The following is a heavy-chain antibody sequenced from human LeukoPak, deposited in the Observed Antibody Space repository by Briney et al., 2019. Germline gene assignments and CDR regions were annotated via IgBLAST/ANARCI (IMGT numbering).Heavy chain of an antibody. D-gene: IGHD2-15*01. CDR2: ISAYNGNT. CDR1: GYTFTSYG. Sequence: ASVKVSCKASGYTFTSYGISWVRQALGQGLEWMGWISAYNGNTNYAQKLQGRVTMTTDTSTSTAYMELRSLRSDDTAVYYCARDRDIYCSGGSCYIGYYYMDVWGKGTTVTVSS. J-gene: IGHJ6*03. V-gene: IGHV1-18*01. CDR3: ARDRDIYCSGGSCYIGYYYMDV.